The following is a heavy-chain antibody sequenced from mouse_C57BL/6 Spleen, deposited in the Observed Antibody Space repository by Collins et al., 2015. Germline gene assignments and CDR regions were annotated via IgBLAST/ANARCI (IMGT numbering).Heavy chain of an antibody. Sequence: EVQLQQSGPELVKPGAAVRMSCKASGYTFTDYNIHWVKQIHGKSLEWIGYINPNNGGTNYNQKFKGKATLIVNKSSSTAYMELRSLTSDDSAVYYCARGGLTTVVAPGAMDYWGQGTSVTVSS. CDR2: INPNNGGT. CDR1: GYTFTDYN. CDR3: ARGGLTTVVAPGAMDY. D-gene: IGHD1-1*01. V-gene: IGHV1-22*01. J-gene: IGHJ4*01.